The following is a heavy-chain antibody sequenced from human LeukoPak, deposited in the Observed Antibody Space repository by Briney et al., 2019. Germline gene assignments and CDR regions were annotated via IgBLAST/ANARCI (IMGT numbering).Heavy chain of an antibody. J-gene: IGHJ4*02. Sequence: ASVKVSFKASGYTFTTYYMHWVRPAPGQGLEWMGIINPSGGTTNYAQKFQGRVTMTRDTSTTTVYMELSSLRSEDTAVYYCARGRPGSGWSFDYWGQGTLVTVSS. CDR2: INPSGGTT. D-gene: IGHD6-19*01. V-gene: IGHV1-46*01. CDR3: ARGRPGSGWSFDY. CDR1: GYTFTTYY.